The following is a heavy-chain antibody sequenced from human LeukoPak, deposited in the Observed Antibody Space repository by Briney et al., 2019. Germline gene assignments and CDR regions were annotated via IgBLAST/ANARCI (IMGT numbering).Heavy chain of an antibody. Sequence: SETLSLTCTVSGGSVSSGDYYWTWIRQPAGKGLEWIGRIYTSGSTTYSPSLKSRVTISRDTSKNQFSLKLSSVTAADTAVYYCARQSMARPEDVWGKGTTVTVSS. CDR1: GGSVSSGDYY. CDR2: IYTSGST. J-gene: IGHJ6*04. V-gene: IGHV4-61*02. D-gene: IGHD2/OR15-2a*01. CDR3: ARQSMARPEDV.